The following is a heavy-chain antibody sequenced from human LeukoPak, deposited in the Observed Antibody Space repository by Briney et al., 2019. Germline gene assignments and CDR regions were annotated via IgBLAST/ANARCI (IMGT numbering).Heavy chain of an antibody. CDR2: IYYSGST. CDR1: GGSISSSSYY. J-gene: IGHJ5*02. CDR3: ARHRLRFLEWLEPVDP. V-gene: IGHV4-39*01. D-gene: IGHD3-3*01. Sequence: SETLSLTCTVSGGSISSSSYYWGWIRQPPGKGLEWIGSIYYSGSTYYNPSLKSRVTISVDTSKNQFSLKLSSVTAADTAVYYCARHRLRFLEWLEPVDPWGQGTLVTVSS.